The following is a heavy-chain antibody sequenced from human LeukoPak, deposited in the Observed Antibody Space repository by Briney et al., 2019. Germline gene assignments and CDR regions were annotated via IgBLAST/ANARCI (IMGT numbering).Heavy chain of an antibody. D-gene: IGHD5-12*01. CDR1: GFTFSSYA. CDR3: AKSYNGYESKPDY. J-gene: IGHJ4*02. CDR2: ISNSGGRT. V-gene: IGHV3-23*01. Sequence: GGSLRLSCAASGFTFSSYAMSWVRQAPGKGLEWVSSISNSGGRTFYTDFVKGRFTISRDNSKITLYPQMNSLRAEDTAVYYCAKSYNGYESKPDYWGQGTLVTVSS.